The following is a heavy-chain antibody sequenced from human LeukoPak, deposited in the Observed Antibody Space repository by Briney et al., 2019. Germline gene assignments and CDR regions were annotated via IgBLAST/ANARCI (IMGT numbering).Heavy chain of an antibody. J-gene: IGHJ4*02. Sequence: SGRSLKLSCAASGFTFSSYGMHWVRQAPGKGLEWVAVISYDGSNKYYADSVKGRFTISRDNSKNMLYLQMNSLRAGDTAVYYCAKWKYSNSGIDDYWGQGTLVTVSS. CDR1: GFTFSSYG. D-gene: IGHD6-6*01. CDR3: AKWKYSNSGIDDY. V-gene: IGHV3-30*18. CDR2: ISYDGSNK.